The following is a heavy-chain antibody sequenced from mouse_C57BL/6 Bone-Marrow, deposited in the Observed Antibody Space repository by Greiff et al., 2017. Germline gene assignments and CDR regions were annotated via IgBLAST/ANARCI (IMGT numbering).Heavy chain of an antibody. D-gene: IGHD1-1*01. CDR3: ARTSYYYGSHDY. Sequence: EVKLMESGGGLVQPGGSLSLSCAASGFTFTDYYMSWVRQPPGKALEWLGFIRNKANGYTTEYSASVKGRFTISRDNSQSILYLQMNALRAEDSATYYCARTSYYYGSHDYWGQGTTLTVSS. CDR1: GFTFTDYY. CDR2: IRNKANGYTT. V-gene: IGHV7-3*01. J-gene: IGHJ2*01.